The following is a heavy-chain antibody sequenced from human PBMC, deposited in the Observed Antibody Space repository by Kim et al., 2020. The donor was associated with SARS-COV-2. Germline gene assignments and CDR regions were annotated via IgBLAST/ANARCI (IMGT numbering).Heavy chain of an antibody. CDR3: ASIYYGSGGADY. CDR1: GFNFSSFG. CDR2: ISYDGSNK. D-gene: IGHD3-10*01. V-gene: IGHV3-33*05. Sequence: GGSLRLSCAASGFNFSSFGMHWVRQAPGKGLEWVALISYDGSNKYYADSVKGRFTISRDNSKNTLYLQMNSLRAEDTAVYYCASIYYGSGGADYWGQGTLVTVSS. J-gene: IGHJ4*02.